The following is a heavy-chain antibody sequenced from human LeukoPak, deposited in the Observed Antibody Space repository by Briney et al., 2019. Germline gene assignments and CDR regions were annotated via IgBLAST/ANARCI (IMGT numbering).Heavy chain of an antibody. D-gene: IGHD1-26*01. CDR3: AREAGATVGANWFDP. CDR2: INPNTGGR. V-gene: IGHV1-2*02. Sequence: GASVKVACKASGGTFSSYAISWVRQAPGQGLEWMGWINPNTGGRNYAQKFQGRVTMTRDTSISTVYMELSRLRSDDTAVYYCAREAGATVGANWFDPWGQGTLVTVSS. CDR1: GGTFSSYA. J-gene: IGHJ5*02.